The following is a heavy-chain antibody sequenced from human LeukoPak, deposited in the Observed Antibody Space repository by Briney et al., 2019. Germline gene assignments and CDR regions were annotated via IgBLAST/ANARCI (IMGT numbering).Heavy chain of an antibody. CDR3: ARADYVWGSYRYSTSNYYYGMDV. CDR1: GGTFSSYA. CDR2: IIPIFGTA. D-gene: IGHD3-16*02. J-gene: IGHJ6*02. V-gene: IGHV1-69*13. Sequence: SVKVSCKASGGTFSSYAISWVRQAPGQGLEWMGGIIPIFGTANYAQKFQGRVTITADESTSTAYMELSSLRSEDTAVYYCARADYVWGSYRYSTSNYYYGMDVWGQGTTVTVSS.